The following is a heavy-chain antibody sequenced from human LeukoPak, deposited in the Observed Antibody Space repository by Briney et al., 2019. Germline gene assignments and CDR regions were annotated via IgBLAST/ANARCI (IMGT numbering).Heavy chain of an antibody. V-gene: IGHV3-30*02. Sequence: PGGSLRLSCAASGLTFSNAWMTWVRQAPGKGLEWVAFIRYDGSNKYYADSVKGRFTISRDNSKNTLYLQMNSLRAEDTAVYYCAKDQGYWGQGTLVTVSS. J-gene: IGHJ4*02. CDR2: IRYDGSNK. CDR3: AKDQGY. CDR1: GLTFSNAW.